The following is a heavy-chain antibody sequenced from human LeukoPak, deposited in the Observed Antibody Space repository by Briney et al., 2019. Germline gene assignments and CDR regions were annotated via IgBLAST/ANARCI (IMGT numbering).Heavy chain of an antibody. V-gene: IGHV3-7*04. J-gene: IGHJ4*02. CDR3: ARGQFQLS. CDR1: EFTFGDYW. Sequence: GGSLRLSCAASEFTFGDYWMTWVRQAPGKGLEWVANVNLDGSERYYVDSVKGRFTISRDNAKDSLYLQMNSLRAEDTAVYYCARGQFQLSWGQGALVTVSS. CDR2: VNLDGSER. D-gene: IGHD1-1*01.